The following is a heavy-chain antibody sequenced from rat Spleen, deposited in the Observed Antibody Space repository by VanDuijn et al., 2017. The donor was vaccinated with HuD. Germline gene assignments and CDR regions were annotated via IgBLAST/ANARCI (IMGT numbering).Heavy chain of an antibody. CDR2: ISPSGGST. Sequence: EVQLVESGGGLVQPGRSLKLSCVVSGFTFTNHYMAWVRQAPKKGLEWVATISPSGGSTYYRDSVKGRFTVSRDNAKSTLYLQMDSLRSEDTATYYCARHGPTGVMDAWGQGASVTVSS. CDR1: GFTFTNHY. J-gene: IGHJ4*01. D-gene: IGHD1-11*01. CDR3: ARHGPTGVMDA. V-gene: IGHV5-25*01.